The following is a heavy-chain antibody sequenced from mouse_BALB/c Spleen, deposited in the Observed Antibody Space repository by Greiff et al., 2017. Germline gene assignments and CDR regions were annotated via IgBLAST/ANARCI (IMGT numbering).Heavy chain of an antibody. Sequence: VQLQQSGPELVKPVASVKISCKASGYTFTDYNMHWVKQSHGKSLEWIGYIYSSNGGTGYNQKFKSKTTLTVDNSSNTAYMELLSLTSTDSAVSYCAIGYGDSLAYWGQGTLVTVSA. CDR1: GYTFTDYN. J-gene: IGHJ3*01. D-gene: IGHD2-13*01. V-gene: IGHV1S29*02. CDR2: IYSSNGGT. CDR3: AIGYGDSLAY.